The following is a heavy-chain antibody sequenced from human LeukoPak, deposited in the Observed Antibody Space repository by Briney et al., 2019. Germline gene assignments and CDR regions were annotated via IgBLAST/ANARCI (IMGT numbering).Heavy chain of an antibody. CDR3: ARAIGAAAGGWFDP. D-gene: IGHD6-13*01. CDR2: IYHSGST. Sequence: PSQTLSLTCAVSGGSISSGGYSWSWIRQPPGKGLEWIGYIYHSGSTYYNPSLKSRVTISVDRSKNQFSLKLSSVTAADTAVYYCARAIGAAAGGWFDPWGQGTLVTVSS. J-gene: IGHJ5*02. V-gene: IGHV4-30-2*01. CDR1: GGSISSGGYS.